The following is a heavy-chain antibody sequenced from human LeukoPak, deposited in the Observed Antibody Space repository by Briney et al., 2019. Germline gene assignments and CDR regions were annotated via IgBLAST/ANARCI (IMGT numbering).Heavy chain of an antibody. CDR1: GFTFSSYG. D-gene: IGHD5-12*01. Sequence: GGSLRLSCAASGFTFSSYGMHWVRQAPGQGLEWVAFIRYDGSYKYYADSVKGRFTISRDNSKNTLYLQMNSLRAEDTAVYYCAKDGVDSGYVGSPDYWGQGTLVTVSS. CDR3: AKDGVDSGYVGSPDY. V-gene: IGHV3-30*02. CDR2: IRYDGSYK. J-gene: IGHJ4*02.